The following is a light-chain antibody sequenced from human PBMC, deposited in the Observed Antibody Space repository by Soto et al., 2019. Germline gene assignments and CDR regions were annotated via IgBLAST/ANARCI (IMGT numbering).Light chain of an antibody. CDR2: DVN. V-gene: IGLV2-8*01. CDR1: SSGVGGYNY. CDR3: SSYAASNNVI. J-gene: IGLJ2*01. Sequence: QSALTQPPSASGSPGQSVTISCTGTSSGVGGYNYVSWYQQYPGKAPKLMIYDVNRRPSGVPDRFSGSKSGNTASLTVSGLQAEDEADYYCSSYAASNNVIFGGGTKLTVL.